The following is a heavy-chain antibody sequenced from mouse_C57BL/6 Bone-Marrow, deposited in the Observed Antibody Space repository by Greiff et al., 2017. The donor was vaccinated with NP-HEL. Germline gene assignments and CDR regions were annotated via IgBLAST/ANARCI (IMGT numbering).Heavy chain of an antibody. Sequence: EVMLVESGGGLVKPGGSLKLSCAASGFTFSDYGMHWVRQAPEKGLEWVAYISSGSSTIYYADTVKGRFTISRDNAKNTLFLQMTSLRSEDTAMYYCATFYYYGSSPYYYAMDYWGQGTSVTVSS. V-gene: IGHV5-17*01. J-gene: IGHJ4*01. CDR3: ATFYYYGSSPYYYAMDY. CDR1: GFTFSDYG. D-gene: IGHD1-1*01. CDR2: ISSGSSTI.